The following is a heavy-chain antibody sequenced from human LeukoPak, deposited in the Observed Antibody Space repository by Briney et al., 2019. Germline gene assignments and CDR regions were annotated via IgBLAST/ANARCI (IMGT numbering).Heavy chain of an antibody. D-gene: IGHD2-15*01. V-gene: IGHV1-69*04. CDR2: IIPILGIA. J-gene: IGHJ3*02. CDR3: ARSVVAASNDAFDI. CDR1: GGTFSSYA. Sequence: SVKVSCKASGGTFSSYAISWVRQAPGQGLEWMGRIIPILGIANYAQKFQGRVTITADKSTSTAYMELSSLRSEDTAVYYCARSVVAASNDAFDIWGQGTMVTVSS.